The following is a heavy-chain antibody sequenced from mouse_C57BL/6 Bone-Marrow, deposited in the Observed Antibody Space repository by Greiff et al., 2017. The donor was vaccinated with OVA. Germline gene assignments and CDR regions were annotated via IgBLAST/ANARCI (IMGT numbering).Heavy chain of an antibody. J-gene: IGHJ1*03. CDR3: ARDRDYGSSYEYFDV. Sequence: EVQLQESEGGLVQPGSSMKLSCTASGFTFSDYYMAWVRQVPEKGLEWVANINYDGSSTYYLDSLKSRFIISRDNAKNILYLQMSSLKSEDTATYYCARDRDYGSSYEYFDVWGTGTTVTVSS. CDR2: INYDGSST. CDR1: GFTFSDYY. V-gene: IGHV5-16*01. D-gene: IGHD1-1*01.